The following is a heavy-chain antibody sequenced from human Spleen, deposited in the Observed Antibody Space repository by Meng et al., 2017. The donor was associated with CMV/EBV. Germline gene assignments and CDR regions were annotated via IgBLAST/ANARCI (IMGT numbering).Heavy chain of an antibody. Sequence: SETLSLTSTVSGGSISSYYWSWIRQPPGKGLEWIGYVYYSGRTNYNPSLKSRVNISTDTSKNQFSLKLTSVTVADTAVYYCASLWGDCTSTSCNPYFYYGKDVWGQGTTVTVSS. CDR2: VYYSGRT. CDR1: GGSISSYY. V-gene: IGHV4-59*01. D-gene: IGHD2-2*01. J-gene: IGHJ6*02. CDR3: ASLWGDCTSTSCNPYFYYGKDV.